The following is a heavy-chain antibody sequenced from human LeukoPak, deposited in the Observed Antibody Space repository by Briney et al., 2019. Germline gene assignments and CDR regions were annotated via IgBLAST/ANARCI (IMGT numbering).Heavy chain of an antibody. Sequence: SSETLSLTCTVSGGSISSYYWSWIRQPPGKGLEWIGYIYYSGSTNYNPSLKSRVTISVDTSKNHFSLNLSSVTAADTAVYYCARSDSAYYYYYMDVWGKGTTVTVSS. D-gene: IGHD5-18*01. V-gene: IGHV4-59*08. J-gene: IGHJ6*03. CDR3: ARSDSAYYYYYMDV. CDR2: IYYSGST. CDR1: GGSISSYY.